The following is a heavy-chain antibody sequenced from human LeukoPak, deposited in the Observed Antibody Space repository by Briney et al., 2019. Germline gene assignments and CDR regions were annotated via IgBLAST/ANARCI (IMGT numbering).Heavy chain of an antibody. Sequence: ALVKVSCKASGYAFTGYYMHWVRQAPGQGLEWMGWINPNSGGTNYAQKFQGRVTMTRDTSISTAYMELSRLRSDDTAVYYCAATSPAIVGATSDAFDIWGQGTMVTVSS. D-gene: IGHD1-26*01. CDR3: AATSPAIVGATSDAFDI. CDR2: INPNSGGT. V-gene: IGHV1-2*02. CDR1: GYAFTGYY. J-gene: IGHJ3*02.